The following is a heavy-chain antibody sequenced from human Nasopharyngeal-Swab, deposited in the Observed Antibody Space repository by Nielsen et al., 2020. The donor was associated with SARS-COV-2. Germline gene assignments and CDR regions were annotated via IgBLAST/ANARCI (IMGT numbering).Heavy chain of an antibody. V-gene: IGHV4-59*08. CDR1: GGSISSYY. CDR2: SYYSGST. Sequence: SETLSLTCTVSGGSISSYYWNWIRQPPGKGLEWVGYSYYSGSTNYNPSLKSRVTISVDTSKNQLSLKLSSVTAADTAVYYCARWGVDCSSTDCKDAFDIWGQGTMVTVSS. D-gene: IGHD2-2*01. J-gene: IGHJ3*02. CDR3: ARWGVDCSSTDCKDAFDI.